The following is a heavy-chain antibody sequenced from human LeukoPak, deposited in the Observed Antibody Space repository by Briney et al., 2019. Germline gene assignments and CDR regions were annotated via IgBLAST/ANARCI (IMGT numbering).Heavy chain of an antibody. D-gene: IGHD3-22*01. CDR1: GYTFTNYG. CDR2: ISAHNGNT. J-gene: IGHJ4*02. Sequence: ASVKVSCTASGYTFTNYGISWVRQAPGQGLEWMGWISAHNGNTNYAQKFQGRVTVTTDTSTSITYMELRSLRSDDTAVYYCARSYYDSSGFYTYYFDYWGQGTLVTVSS. CDR3: ARSYYDSSGFYTYYFDY. V-gene: IGHV1-18*01.